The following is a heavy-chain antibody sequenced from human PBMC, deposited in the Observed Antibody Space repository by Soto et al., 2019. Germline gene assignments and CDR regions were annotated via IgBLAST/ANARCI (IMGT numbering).Heavy chain of an antibody. J-gene: IGHJ6*03. CDR3: ARVAAQYYYYYYMDV. CDR1: GGSFSGYY. V-gene: IGHV4-34*01. D-gene: IGHD6-6*01. CDR2: INHSGST. Sequence: SETLSLTCAVYGGSFSGYYWSWIRQPPGKGLEWIGEINHSGSTNYNPSLTSRVTISVDTSQNQFSLKLGSVTAADTAVYYCARVAAQYYYYYYMDVWGKGTTVTVSS.